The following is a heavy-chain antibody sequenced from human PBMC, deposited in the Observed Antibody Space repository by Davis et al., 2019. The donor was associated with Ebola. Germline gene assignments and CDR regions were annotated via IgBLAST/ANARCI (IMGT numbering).Heavy chain of an antibody. Sequence: GESLKISCAASGFTFSRYAMSWVRQAPGKGLEWVSGNSGSGTNTYYADSVKGRFTISRDNSKNTLFLQMNSLRAEDTAVYYCAKDNSFWSGYAFDIWGQGTMVTVSS. D-gene: IGHD3-3*01. V-gene: IGHV3-23*01. CDR3: AKDNSFWSGYAFDI. CDR2: NSGSGTNT. J-gene: IGHJ3*02. CDR1: GFTFSRYA.